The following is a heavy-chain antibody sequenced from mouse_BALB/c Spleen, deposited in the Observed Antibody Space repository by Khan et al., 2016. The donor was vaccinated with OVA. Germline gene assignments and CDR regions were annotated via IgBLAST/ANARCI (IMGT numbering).Heavy chain of an antibody. Sequence: VQLKQSGPELVKPGASVKMSCKASGYTFTSYVMHWVKQKPGLGLEWIGYIYPFNDDTKYNEKFKGKATLPSDKSSSTAYMELSSLTSEDSAVYYWAPVGVYYVSFAYWGQGTLVTVSA. CDR2: IYPFNDDT. V-gene: IGHV1S136*01. D-gene: IGHD1-1*01. CDR3: APVGVYYVSFAY. J-gene: IGHJ3*01. CDR1: GYTFTSYV.